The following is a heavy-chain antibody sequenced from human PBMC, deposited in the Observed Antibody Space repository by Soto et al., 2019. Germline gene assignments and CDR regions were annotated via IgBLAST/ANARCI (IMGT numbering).Heavy chain of an antibody. V-gene: IGHV3-64*01. CDR2: ISSNGGST. CDR3: ARDVQYYDFWSGYLNSQEYYYYMDV. D-gene: IGHD3-3*01. CDR1: GFTFSSYA. J-gene: IGHJ6*03. Sequence: QLGGSLRLSCAASGFTFSSYAMHWVRQAPGKGLEYVSAISSNGGSTYYANSVKGRFTISRDNSKNTLYLQMGSLRAEDMAVYYCARDVQYYDFWSGYLNSQEYYYYMDVWGKGTTVTVSS.